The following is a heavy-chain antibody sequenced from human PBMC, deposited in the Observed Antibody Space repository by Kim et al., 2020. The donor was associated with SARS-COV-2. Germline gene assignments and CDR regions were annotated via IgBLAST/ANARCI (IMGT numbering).Heavy chain of an antibody. D-gene: IGHD5-18*01. J-gene: IGHJ2*01. V-gene: IGHV4-31*03. CDR1: GGSISSGGYY. CDR3: ARDAIHHVDTAMERWYFDL. CDR2: IYYSGST. Sequence: SETLSLTCTVSGGSISSGGYYWSWIRQHPGKGLEWIGYIYYSGSTYYNPSLKSRVTISVDTSKNQFSLKLSSVTAADTAVYYCARDAIHHVDTAMERWYFDLWGRGTLVTVSS.